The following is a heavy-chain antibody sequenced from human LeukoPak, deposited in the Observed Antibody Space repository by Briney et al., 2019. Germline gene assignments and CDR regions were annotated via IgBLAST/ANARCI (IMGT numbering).Heavy chain of an antibody. J-gene: IGHJ4*02. Sequence: GGSLRLSCAASGFTFSDYSMEWVRQAPGKGLEWISYISSTSTTIYYADSVRGRFTTSRDNAKNSLYLQMNSLRAEDTAVYYCARGCGLHLSPAPSYYDSRCRYFDAWGQGTLVTVSS. D-gene: IGHD3-22*01. CDR3: ARGCGLHLSPAPSYYDSRCRYFDA. V-gene: IGHV3-48*04. CDR2: ISSTSTTI. CDR1: GFTFSDYS.